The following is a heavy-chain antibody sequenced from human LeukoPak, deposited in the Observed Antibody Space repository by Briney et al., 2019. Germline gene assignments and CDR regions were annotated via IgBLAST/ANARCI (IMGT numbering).Heavy chain of an antibody. Sequence: GGSLRLSCSASASTFRNFAISWGRHAPREGLGWVSSIGGGDTNYADSVKGRFTISRDDSRSTVDLQMSSLRAEDTAVYYCAKDGQSFNSMYDYFDSWGQGTLVTVSS. J-gene: IGHJ4*02. CDR2: IGGGDT. V-gene: IGHV3-23*01. CDR3: AKDGQSFNSMYDYFDS. CDR1: ASTFRNFA. D-gene: IGHD2-8*01.